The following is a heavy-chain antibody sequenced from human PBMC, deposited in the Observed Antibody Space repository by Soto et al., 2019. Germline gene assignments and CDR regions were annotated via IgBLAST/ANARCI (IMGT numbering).Heavy chain of an antibody. CDR2: IHYSGSI. CDR3: TRGLDRAKLGY. V-gene: IGHV4-31*03. J-gene: IGHJ4*02. D-gene: IGHD1-26*01. Sequence: QVQLQESGPGLVKPSQTLSLTCTVSDGSIDSGSYYRSWVRQYPGKGLEWIGSIHYSGSIYYSPSLRSRLTMSADTSKNQVSLKLSSVTVADTAVYYCTRGLDRAKLGYWGQGIQVIVSS. CDR1: DGSIDSGSYY.